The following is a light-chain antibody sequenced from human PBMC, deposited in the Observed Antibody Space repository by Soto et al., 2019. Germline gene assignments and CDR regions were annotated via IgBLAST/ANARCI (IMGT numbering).Light chain of an antibody. J-gene: IGKJ1*01. Sequence: EFVLTQSPGTLSLSPGERATLSCRASQSVSSSYLAWYQQKPGQAPRLLIYGTSSRATGIPDRFSGSGSGTDFTLTISRLEPEDFAVDDCQQHGSSPRTFGQGTKV. V-gene: IGKV3-20*01. CDR2: GTS. CDR1: QSVSSSY. CDR3: QQHGSSPRT.